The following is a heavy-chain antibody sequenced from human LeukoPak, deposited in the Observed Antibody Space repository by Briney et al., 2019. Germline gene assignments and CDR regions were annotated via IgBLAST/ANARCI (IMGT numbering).Heavy chain of an antibody. CDR3: AALKKYYYDSSGYAFDY. D-gene: IGHD3-22*01. Sequence: GASVKVSCKASGGTFSSYTISWVRQAPGQGLEWMGGIIPIFGTANYAQMFQGRVTITTDESTSTAYMELSSLRSEDTAVYYCAALKKYYYDSSGYAFDYWGQGTLVTVSS. CDR1: GGTFSSYT. CDR2: IIPIFGTA. V-gene: IGHV1-69*05. J-gene: IGHJ4*02.